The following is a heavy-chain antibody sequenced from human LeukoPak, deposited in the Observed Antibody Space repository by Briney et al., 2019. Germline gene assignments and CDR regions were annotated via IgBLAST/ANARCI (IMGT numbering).Heavy chain of an antibody. D-gene: IGHD4-23*01. J-gene: IGHJ3*02. V-gene: IGHV1-69*01. CDR1: GGTFSSYA. CDR3: ARETPIVVTRNGLDI. Sequence: SVKVSCKASGGTFSSYAISWVRQAPGQGLEWMGGIIPIFGTASYAQKFQGRVTITADESTSTAYMELSSLRSEDTAVYYCARETPIVVTRNGLDIWGQGTMVTVFS. CDR2: IIPIFGTA.